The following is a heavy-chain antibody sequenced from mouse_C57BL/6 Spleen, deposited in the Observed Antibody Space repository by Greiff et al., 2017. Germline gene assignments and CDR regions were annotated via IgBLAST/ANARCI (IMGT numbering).Heavy chain of an antibody. CDR3: TRGGYGSSYLDY. CDR2: ISSGGDYI. V-gene: IGHV5-9-1*02. Sequence: EVQLVESGAGLVKPGGSLKLSCAASGFTFSSYAMSWVRQTPEKRLEWVAYISSGGDYIYYADTVKGRFTISRDNARNTLYLQMSSLKSEDTAMYYCTRGGYGSSYLDYWGQGTTLTVSS. J-gene: IGHJ2*01. CDR1: GFTFSSYA. D-gene: IGHD1-1*01.